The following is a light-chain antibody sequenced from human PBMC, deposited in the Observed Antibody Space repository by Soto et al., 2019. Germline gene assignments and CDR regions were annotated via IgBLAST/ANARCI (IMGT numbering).Light chain of an antibody. Sequence: DIPMTQSPSTLSASVGDRVTITCRASQGISSWLAWHQQKPGKAPKVLIYKASSLESGVPSRFSGSGSGTEFTLTISSLQPDDFATYYCQQYSSYSYTFGQGTKLEIK. V-gene: IGKV1-5*03. CDR3: QQYSSYSYT. CDR2: KAS. CDR1: QGISSW. J-gene: IGKJ2*01.